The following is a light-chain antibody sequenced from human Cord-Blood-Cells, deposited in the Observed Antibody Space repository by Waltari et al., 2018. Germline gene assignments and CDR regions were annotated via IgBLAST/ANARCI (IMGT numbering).Light chain of an antibody. CDR1: QSISSY. V-gene: IGKV1-39*01. CDR2: AAS. Sequence: TQSPSSLSASVGDRVTITCRASQSISSYLNWYQQKPGKAPKLLIYAASSLQSGVPSRFSGSGSGTDFTLTISSLQPEDFATYYCQQSYRTPFTFGPGTKVDIK. J-gene: IGKJ3*01. CDR3: QQSYRTPFT.